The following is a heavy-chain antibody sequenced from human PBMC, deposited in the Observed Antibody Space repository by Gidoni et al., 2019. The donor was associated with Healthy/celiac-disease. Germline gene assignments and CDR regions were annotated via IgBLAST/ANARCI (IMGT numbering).Heavy chain of an antibody. Sequence: QVQLQQWGAGLLKPSETLSLTCAVYGGSFSGYYWSWIRQPPGKGLEWIGEINHSGSTNYNPSLKSRVTISVDTSKNQFSLKLSSVTAADTAVYYCARGRRGMVRGVIAHWGQGTLVTVSS. CDR2: INHSGST. J-gene: IGHJ4*02. D-gene: IGHD3-10*01. V-gene: IGHV4-34*01. CDR1: GGSFSGYY. CDR3: ARGRRGMVRGVIAH.